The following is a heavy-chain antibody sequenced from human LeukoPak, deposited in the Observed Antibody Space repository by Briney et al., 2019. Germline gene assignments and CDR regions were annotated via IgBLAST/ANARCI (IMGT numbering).Heavy chain of an antibody. CDR3: ARDPSGWYYFDY. V-gene: IGHV1-46*01. CDR1: GYTFTSYY. J-gene: IGHJ4*02. Sequence: GASVKVSCKASGYTFTSYYMHWVRQAPGQGLEWMGMINPSGGSTSYAQKFQGRVTMTRDTSTSTVYMELSSLRSEDTAVYYCARDPSGWYYFDYWGQGTLVTVSS. CDR2: INPSGGST. D-gene: IGHD6-19*01.